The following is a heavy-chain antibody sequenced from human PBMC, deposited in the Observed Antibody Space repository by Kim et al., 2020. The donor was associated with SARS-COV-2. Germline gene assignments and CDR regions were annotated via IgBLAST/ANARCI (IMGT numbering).Heavy chain of an antibody. CDR2: K. V-gene: IGHV3-30*01. CDR3: ARGADGDHFDY. Sequence: KYYADSVKGRVPISRDNSKNTLYLQMNSLRAEDTAVYYCARGADGDHFDYWGQGTLVTVSS. D-gene: IGHD4-17*01. J-gene: IGHJ4*02.